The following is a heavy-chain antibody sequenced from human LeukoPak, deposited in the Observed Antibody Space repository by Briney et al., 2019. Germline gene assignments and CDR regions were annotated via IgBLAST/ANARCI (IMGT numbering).Heavy chain of an antibody. Sequence: PSETLSLACAVYGGSFSGYYWYWIRQAPGKGLEWIGEINHSGSTNYNPSLKSRVTISVDTSKNQFSLKLSSVTAADTAVYYCARVPEYYDSSFFDYWGQGTLVTVSS. CDR3: ARVPEYYDSSFFDY. CDR2: INHSGST. J-gene: IGHJ4*02. D-gene: IGHD3-22*01. V-gene: IGHV4-34*01. CDR1: GGSFSGYY.